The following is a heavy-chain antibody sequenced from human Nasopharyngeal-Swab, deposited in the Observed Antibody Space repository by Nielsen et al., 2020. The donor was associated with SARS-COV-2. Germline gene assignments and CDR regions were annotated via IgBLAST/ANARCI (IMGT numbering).Heavy chain of an antibody. CDR1: GYTFTSYY. J-gene: IGHJ3*02. Sequence: ASVKVSCKASGYTFTSYYMHWVRQAPGQGLEWMGIINPSGGSTSYAQKFQGRVTMTRDTSTSTVYMELSSLRAEDMAVYYCARDRLDYGDYYGDDAFDIWGQGTMVTVSS. D-gene: IGHD4-17*01. CDR3: ARDRLDYGDYYGDDAFDI. V-gene: IGHV1-46*01. CDR2: INPSGGST.